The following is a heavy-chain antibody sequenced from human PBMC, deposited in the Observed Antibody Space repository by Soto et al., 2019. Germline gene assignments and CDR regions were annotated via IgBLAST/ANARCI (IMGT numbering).Heavy chain of an antibody. Sequence: QVQLVQSGSEVKNPGSSVTVSCRASGGSLSSYPITWVRQAPGQGLEWMGRIIPIVGLTNYAQKFQGRVTMTTDKSTSAADMELSSLLSEDPAVYYCARPTGGYDSGGNYMDVLGKGTTVIVSS. J-gene: IGHJ6*03. CDR1: GGSLSSYP. CDR3: ARPTGGYDSGGNYMDV. CDR2: IIPIVGLT. V-gene: IGHV1-69*02. D-gene: IGHD5-12*01.